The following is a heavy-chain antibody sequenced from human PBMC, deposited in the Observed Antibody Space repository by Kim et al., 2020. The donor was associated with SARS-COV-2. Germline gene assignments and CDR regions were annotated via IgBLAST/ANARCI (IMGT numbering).Heavy chain of an antibody. Sequence: SETLSLTCTVSGGSISSTSSYWGWIRQPPGKGLEWIGSIYYTGSIFYSSSLKSRLSISVDTSQNLFSLNLMSVTAADTAVYYCARQGYHILTGSGYFDS. CDR1: GGSISSTSSY. J-gene: IGHJ4*03. CDR3: ARQGYHILTGSGYFDS. D-gene: IGHD3-9*01. CDR2: IYYTGSI. V-gene: IGHV4-39*01.